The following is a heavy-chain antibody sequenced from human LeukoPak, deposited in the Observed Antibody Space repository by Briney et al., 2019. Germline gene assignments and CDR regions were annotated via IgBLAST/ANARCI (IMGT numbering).Heavy chain of an antibody. CDR1: GFTFSSYW. V-gene: IGHV3-74*01. CDR3: TFSSYGDHIGVDAFDM. Sequence: GGSLRLSCAASGFTFSSYWMHWVRQAPGKGPVWVSRINAHGSSTSYADSVKGRFTISRDNAKNTVYLQMNSLSAEDTDMYYCTFSSYGDHIGVDAFDMWGQGTMVTVSS. J-gene: IGHJ3*02. CDR2: INAHGSST. D-gene: IGHD4-17*01.